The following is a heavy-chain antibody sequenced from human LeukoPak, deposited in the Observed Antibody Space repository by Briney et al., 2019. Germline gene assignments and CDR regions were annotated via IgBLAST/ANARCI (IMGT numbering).Heavy chain of an antibody. J-gene: IGHJ4*02. CDR1: GFTFGDYA. CDR3: TRAGRPRGYSHGPHEYYFDY. Sequence: GGSLRLSCTASGFTFGDYAMSWFRQAPGKGLEWVGFIRSKAYGGTTEYAASVKGRFTISRDDSKSIAYLQMNRLKTEDTAVYYCTRAGRPRGYSHGPHEYYFDYWGQGTLVTVSS. CDR2: IRSKAYGGTT. V-gene: IGHV3-49*03. D-gene: IGHD5-18*01.